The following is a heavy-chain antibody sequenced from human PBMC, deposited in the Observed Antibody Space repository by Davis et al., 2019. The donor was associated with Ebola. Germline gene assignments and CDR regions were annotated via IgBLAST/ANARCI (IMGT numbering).Heavy chain of an antibody. D-gene: IGHD2-2*01. J-gene: IGHJ6*02. Sequence: AASVKVSCKASGYTFTSYYMHWVRQAPGQGLEWMGIINPSGGSTSYAQKFQGRVTMTRDTSTSTVYMELNRLRFEDTAVYYCAHSKEDILVLSGRMDHYGMDVWGQGTTVTVS. CDR3: AHSKEDILVLSGRMDHYGMDV. CDR1: GYTFTSYY. CDR2: INPSGGST. V-gene: IGHV1-46*01.